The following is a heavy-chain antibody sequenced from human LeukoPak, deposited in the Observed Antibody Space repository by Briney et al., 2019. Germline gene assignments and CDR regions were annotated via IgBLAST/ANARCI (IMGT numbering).Heavy chain of an antibody. J-gene: IGHJ4*02. D-gene: IGHD3-9*01. CDR1: GFTFNTFW. CDR3: AKDSVLGDILNDY. V-gene: IGHV3-30*02. Sequence: GGSLRLSCEASGFTFNTFWMSWVRQAPGKGLEWVAFIRYDGSNKYYADSVKGRFTISRDNSKNTLYLQMNSLRAEDTAVYYCAKDSVLGDILNDYWGQGTLVTVSS. CDR2: IRYDGSNK.